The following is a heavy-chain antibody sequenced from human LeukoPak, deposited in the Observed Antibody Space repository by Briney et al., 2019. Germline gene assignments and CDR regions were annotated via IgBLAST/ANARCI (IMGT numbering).Heavy chain of an antibody. D-gene: IGHD1-1*01. CDR3: ANSHKGAPGVH. Sequence: GGSLRLSGAAPGLTFSNYNMSWVRQAPGKGLECVAIISGGGGSIYYADSVKGGFTISRDNSQNTVYLQMSSLRAEATAVYFCANSHKGAPGVHWGQGTLVTVSS. J-gene: IGHJ4*02. V-gene: IGHV3-23*01. CDR2: ISGGGGSI. CDR1: GLTFSNYN.